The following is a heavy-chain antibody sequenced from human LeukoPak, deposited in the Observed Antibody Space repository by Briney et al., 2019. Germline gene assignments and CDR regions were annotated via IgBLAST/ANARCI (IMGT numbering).Heavy chain of an antibody. Sequence: PGGSLRLSCAASGFTFSSYGMHWVRQAPGKGLEWVAFIRSDESNRHYADSVKGRFTISRDNSKNTLYLQMNSLRAEDTAVYYCAKDPRSYSIGYMDVWGKGTTVTVSS. D-gene: IGHD1-26*01. CDR1: GFTFSSYG. CDR2: IRSDESNR. J-gene: IGHJ6*03. V-gene: IGHV3-30*02. CDR3: AKDPRSYSIGYMDV.